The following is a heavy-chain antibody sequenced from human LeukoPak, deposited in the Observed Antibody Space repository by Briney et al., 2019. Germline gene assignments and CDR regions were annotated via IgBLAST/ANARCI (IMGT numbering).Heavy chain of an antibody. D-gene: IGHD3-22*01. CDR1: GFTFSSYG. V-gene: IGHV3-30*18. CDR3: AKDNYYDSSAYPDY. J-gene: IGHJ4*02. Sequence: GGSLRLSCAASGFTFSSYGMHWVRQAPGKGLEWVAAISYDASNKYYADSVKGRFTISRDNSKNTLYLQMNSLRAEDTAVYSCAKDNYYDSSAYPDYWGQGTLVTVSS. CDR2: ISYDASNK.